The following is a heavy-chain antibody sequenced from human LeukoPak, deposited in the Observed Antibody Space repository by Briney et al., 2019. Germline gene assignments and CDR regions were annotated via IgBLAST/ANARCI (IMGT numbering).Heavy chain of an antibody. J-gene: IGHJ4*02. CDR1: GGSISSYY. D-gene: IGHD2-15*01. Sequence: PSETLSLTCTVSGGSISSYYWSWIRQPPGKGLEWIGSIYYSGSTYYNPSLKSRVTISVDTSKNQFSLRLSSVTAADTAVYYCAGNLYCSGGSCYAAPFDYWGQGTLVTVSS. V-gene: IGHV4-59*05. CDR3: AGNLYCSGGSCYAAPFDY. CDR2: IYYSGST.